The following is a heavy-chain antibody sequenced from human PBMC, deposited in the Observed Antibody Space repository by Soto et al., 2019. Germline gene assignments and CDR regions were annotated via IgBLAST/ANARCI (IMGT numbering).Heavy chain of an antibody. D-gene: IGHD3-3*01. J-gene: IGHJ3*02. CDR3: AHMKEEDFWSGHDAFDI. CDR2: IYWDDDK. CDR1: GFSLSTSGVG. V-gene: IGHV2-5*02. Sequence: QITLKESGPTLVKPTQTLTLTCTFSGFSLSTSGVGVGWIRQPPGKALEWLALIYWDDDKRYSPSLKSRLTITKDTSKNQVVLTMTNMDPVDTATYYCAHMKEEDFWSGHDAFDIWGQGTMVTVSS.